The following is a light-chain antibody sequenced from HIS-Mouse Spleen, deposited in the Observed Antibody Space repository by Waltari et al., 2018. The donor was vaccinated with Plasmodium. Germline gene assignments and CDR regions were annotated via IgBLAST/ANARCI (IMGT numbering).Light chain of an antibody. Sequence: EIVMTQSPATLSVSPGERATPSCRASQSVSSNLAWYQQKPGQAPRLLIYGASTRATGIPARFSGSGSGTEFTLTISSLQSEDFAVYCCQQYNNWSFTFGPGTKVDIK. V-gene: IGKV3-15*01. J-gene: IGKJ3*01. CDR3: QQYNNWSFT. CDR1: QSVSSN. CDR2: GAS.